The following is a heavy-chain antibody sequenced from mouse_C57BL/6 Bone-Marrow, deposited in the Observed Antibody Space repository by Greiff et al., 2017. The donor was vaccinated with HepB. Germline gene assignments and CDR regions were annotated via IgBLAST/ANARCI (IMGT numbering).Heavy chain of an antibody. CDR3: ARRWLLGAY. J-gene: IGHJ3*01. Sequence: VKLQQSGAELVRPGTSVKVSCKASGYAFTNYLIEWVKQRPGQGLEWIGVINPGSGGTNYNEKFKGKATLTADKSSSTAYMQLSSLTSEDSAVYFCARRWLLGAYWGQGTLVTVSA. D-gene: IGHD2-3*01. CDR1: GYAFTNYL. V-gene: IGHV1-54*01. CDR2: INPGSGGT.